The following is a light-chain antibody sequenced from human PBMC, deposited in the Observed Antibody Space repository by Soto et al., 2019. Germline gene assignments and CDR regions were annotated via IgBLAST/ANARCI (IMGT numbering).Light chain of an antibody. Sequence: EIVLTQSPGTLSLSPGERASLSCRASQSVRSSSLAWYQQKPGQPPRLLIYGASSRATGIPDRFSGSGSGTDFTRTISRLEPEDLAVYFCQQYGDSPDTDRWTFGPGTKVEIK. CDR2: GAS. CDR1: QSVRSSS. J-gene: IGKJ1*01. CDR3: QQYGDSPDTDRWT. V-gene: IGKV3-20*01.